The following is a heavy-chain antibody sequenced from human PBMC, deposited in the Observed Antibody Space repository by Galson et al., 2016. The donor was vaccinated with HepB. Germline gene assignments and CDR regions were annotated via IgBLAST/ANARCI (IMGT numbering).Heavy chain of an antibody. CDR3: PRAPDSGFDVYGWSH. Sequence: ETLSLPCTVSGGSISTYYWSWIRQPPGKSLEWIGYIHYSGSTNCNPSLKTRVTISVDTSQNQFSLNLRSVTAADTATYYCPRAPDSGFDVYGWSHWGQGSLVTVSS. CDR1: GGSISTYY. D-gene: IGHD5-12*01. CDR2: IHYSGST. J-gene: IGHJ4*02. V-gene: IGHV4-59*12.